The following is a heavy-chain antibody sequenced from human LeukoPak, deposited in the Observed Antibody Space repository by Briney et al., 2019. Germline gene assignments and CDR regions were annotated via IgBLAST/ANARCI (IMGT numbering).Heavy chain of an antibody. Sequence: GGSLRLSCAASGFSISGYWMHWVRQAPGKGLMWVSHINGDGSITTYADSVKGRFTISRDNAKSTVYLQMNSLRGDDTAFYYCARDRGYSFDDYWGQGTLVTVSS. CDR2: INGDGSIT. V-gene: IGHV3-74*03. CDR3: ARDRGYSFDDY. D-gene: IGHD5-18*01. CDR1: GFSISGYW. J-gene: IGHJ4*02.